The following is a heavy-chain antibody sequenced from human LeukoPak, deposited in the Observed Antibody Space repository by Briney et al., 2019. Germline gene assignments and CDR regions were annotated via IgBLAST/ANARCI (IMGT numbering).Heavy chain of an antibody. D-gene: IGHD3-22*01. J-gene: IGHJ4*02. CDR1: GDTLITHF. V-gene: IGHV1-69*02. CDR2: IVPVIGVA. CDR3: TRHSSRGHYYDFDF. Sequence: ASVKVSCKAPGDTLITHFISWVRQAPGQGLEWVGRIVPVIGVATYAQSLQGRVIITADRSTNTAYMELSSLRFEDSAVYFCTRHSSRGHYYDFDFWGQGSLVTVSS.